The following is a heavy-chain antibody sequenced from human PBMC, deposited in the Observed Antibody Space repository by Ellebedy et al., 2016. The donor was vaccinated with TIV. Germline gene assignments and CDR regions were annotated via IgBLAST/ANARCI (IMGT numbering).Heavy chain of an antibody. V-gene: IGHV1-46*01. CDR2: INTNDDTK. CDR3: ERGRGYSHDVCDI. J-gene: IGHJ3*02. D-gene: IGHD5-18*01. Sequence: AASVKVSCKASGYSFRSYYMHWVRQAPGQGLEWMGIINTNDDTKYYKQNFQGRVTVTRDTSTSTVYMELRSLRSEDTDVYYCERGRGYSHDVCDIWGQGTMVTVSS. CDR1: GYSFRSYY.